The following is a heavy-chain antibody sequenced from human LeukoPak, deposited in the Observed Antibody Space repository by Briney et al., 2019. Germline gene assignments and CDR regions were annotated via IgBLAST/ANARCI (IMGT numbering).Heavy chain of an antibody. Sequence: PGGSLRLSCEVSGFDFTSYVMTWVRHAPRQGLEWVSSITAGSSYIDYTPSVEGRFTISRDNSKNSLFLHMNSLRAEDTALYYCARVGVSATNTPAFDYWGQGTLVTVSS. CDR3: ARVGVSATNTPAFDY. D-gene: IGHD2-15*01. J-gene: IGHJ4*02. CDR1: GFDFTSYV. V-gene: IGHV3-21*01. CDR2: ITAGSSYI.